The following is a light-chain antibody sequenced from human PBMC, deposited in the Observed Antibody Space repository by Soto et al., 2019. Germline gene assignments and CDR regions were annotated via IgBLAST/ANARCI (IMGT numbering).Light chain of an antibody. Sequence: QSALTQPPSAYGSPGQSVTISCTGTSSDVGAYNYVSWFQQHPGKAPKLMIHEVSKRPSGVPDRFSGSKSGNTASLTVSGLQAEDEADYYCSSYAGATRWVFGTGTKVTVL. CDR1: SSDVGAYNY. J-gene: IGLJ1*01. CDR2: EVS. V-gene: IGLV2-8*01. CDR3: SSYAGATRWV.